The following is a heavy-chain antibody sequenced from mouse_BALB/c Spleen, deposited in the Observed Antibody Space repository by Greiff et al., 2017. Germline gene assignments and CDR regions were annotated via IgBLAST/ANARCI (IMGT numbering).Heavy chain of an antibody. V-gene: IGHV2-9*02. CDR2: IWAGGST. CDR1: GFSLTSYG. J-gene: IGHJ3*01. D-gene: IGHD2-14*01. CDR3: ARHRYDGGAWCAY. Sequence: QVQLKESGPGLVAPSQSLSITCTVSGFSLTSYGVHWVRQPPGKGLEWLGVIWAGGSTNYNSALMSRLSISKDNSKSQVFLKMNSLQTDDTAMYYCARHRYDGGAWCAYWGQGTLVTVSA.